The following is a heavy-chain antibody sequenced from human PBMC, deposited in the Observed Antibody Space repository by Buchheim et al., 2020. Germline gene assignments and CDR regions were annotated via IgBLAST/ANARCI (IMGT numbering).Heavy chain of an antibody. V-gene: IGHV3-30-3*01. CDR2: ISYDGSNK. D-gene: IGHD5-24*01. CDR1: GFTFSSYA. CDR3: ARDLRDGYNLGRFDY. Sequence: QVQLVESGGGVVQPGRSLRLSCAASGFTFSSYAMHWVRQAPGKGLEWVAVISYDGSNKYYADSVKGRFTISRDNSKNTLYLQMNSLRAEDMAVYYCARDLRDGYNLGRFDYWGQGTL. J-gene: IGHJ4*02.